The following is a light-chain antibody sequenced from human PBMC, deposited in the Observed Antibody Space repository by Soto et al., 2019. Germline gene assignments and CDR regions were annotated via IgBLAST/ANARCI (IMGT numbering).Light chain of an antibody. J-gene: IGLJ3*02. CDR1: MRDVGAYNL. CDR2: EVR. CDR3: SAYTARSTLV. Sequence: QSALTQPASVSGSAGQSITISCSGTMRDVGAYNLVSWYQQHPGTAPKLIIYEVRNRPSGISSRFSGPRSGNTASLTISGLQSEDEGDYYCSAYTARSTLVFGGGTKVTVL. V-gene: IGLV2-14*01.